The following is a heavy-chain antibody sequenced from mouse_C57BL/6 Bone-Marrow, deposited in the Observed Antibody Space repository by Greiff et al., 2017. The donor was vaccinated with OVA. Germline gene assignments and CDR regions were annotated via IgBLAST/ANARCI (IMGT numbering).Heavy chain of an antibody. CDR1: GFTFSDYG. Sequence: EVHLVESGGGLVQPGGSLKLSCAASGFTFSDYGMAWVRQAPRKGPEWVAFISNLAYSIYYADTVTGRFTISRENAKNTLYLEMSSLRSEDTAMYYCARQSTVVDYFDYWGQGTTLTVSS. CDR3: ARQSTVVDYFDY. CDR2: ISNLAYSI. V-gene: IGHV5-15*01. D-gene: IGHD1-1*01. J-gene: IGHJ2*01.